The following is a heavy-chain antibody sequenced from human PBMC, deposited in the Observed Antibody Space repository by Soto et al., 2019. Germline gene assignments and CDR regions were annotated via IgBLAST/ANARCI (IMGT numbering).Heavy chain of an antibody. Sequence: SETLSLTCAVYGGSFSGSYWSWIRQPPGKGLEWIGEINHSGSTNYNPSLKSRVTISVDTSKNQFSLKLSSVTAADTAVYYCAREKRITMVRGVIWSVWGQGTTVT. CDR3: AREKRITMVRGVIWSV. CDR1: GGSFSGSY. D-gene: IGHD3-10*01. V-gene: IGHV4-34*01. J-gene: IGHJ6*02. CDR2: INHSGST.